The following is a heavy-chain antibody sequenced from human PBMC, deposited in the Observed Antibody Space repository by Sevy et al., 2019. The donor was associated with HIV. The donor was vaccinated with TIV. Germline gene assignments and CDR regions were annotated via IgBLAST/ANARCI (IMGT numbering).Heavy chain of an antibody. J-gene: IGHJ3*02. CDR1: GGSISSGVYS. D-gene: IGHD3-16*01. Sequence: SETLSLTCAVSGGSISSGVYSWNWIRQPPGKGLEWIGYIFHTGNTFYNPSLKSRVTVSLDKSEIQFSLRLSSVTAADTAVYYCARDGGTLTTPGSFDIWGQGTMVTVSS. CDR3: ARDGGTLTTPGSFDI. V-gene: IGHV4-30-2*01. CDR2: IFHTGNT.